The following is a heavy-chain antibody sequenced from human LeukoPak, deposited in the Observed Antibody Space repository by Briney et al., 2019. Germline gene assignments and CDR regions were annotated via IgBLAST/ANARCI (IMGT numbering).Heavy chain of an antibody. CDR2: IYTSGST. V-gene: IGHV4-61*02. D-gene: IGHD3-16*02. J-gene: IGHJ6*03. CDR3: AREGSYDYVWGSYRPGTYYYYYYMDV. CDR1: GGSISSGSYY. Sequence: SETLSLTCTVSGGSISSGSYYWSWIRQPAGKGLEWIGRIYTSGSTNYNPSLKSRVTISVDTSKNQFSLKLSSVTAADTAVYYCAREGSYDYVWGSYRPGTYYYYYYMDVWGKGTTVTISS.